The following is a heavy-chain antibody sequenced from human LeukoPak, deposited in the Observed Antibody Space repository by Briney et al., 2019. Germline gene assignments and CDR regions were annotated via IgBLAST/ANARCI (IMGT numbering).Heavy chain of an antibody. J-gene: IGHJ3*02. D-gene: IGHD3-22*01. V-gene: IGHV3-48*01. Sequence: GGSLRLSCAASGFTFSSYWMSWVRRAPGNGREWVSYISSSISTIYYADSVKGRFTISRDNAKNSLYLQMNSLRAEDTAVYYCARANGGYYDSSGYYSFDAFDIWGQGTMVTVSS. CDR2: ISSSISTI. CDR1: GFTFSSYW. CDR3: ARANGGYYDSSGYYSFDAFDI.